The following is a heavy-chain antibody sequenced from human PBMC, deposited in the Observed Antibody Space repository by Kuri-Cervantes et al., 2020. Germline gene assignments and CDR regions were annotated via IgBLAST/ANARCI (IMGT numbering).Heavy chain of an antibody. Sequence: SLKISCAASGFSFEDYAMHWVRQVPGKGLEWVSGISWNGGGVGYAVSVRGRFTISRDNAKNSLYLQMNSLRAEDTAVYYCSSGYLFDYWGQGTLVTVSS. V-gene: IGHV3-9*01. CDR2: ISWNGGGV. CDR1: GFSFEDYA. D-gene: IGHD3-22*01. J-gene: IGHJ4*02. CDR3: SSGYLFDY.